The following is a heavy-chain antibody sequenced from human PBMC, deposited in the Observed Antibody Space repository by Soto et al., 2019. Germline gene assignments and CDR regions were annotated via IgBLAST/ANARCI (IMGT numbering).Heavy chain of an antibody. CDR3: ARQPGISSGWYYSAS. V-gene: IGHV3-7*05. CDR2: VKHDGSEI. Sequence: EVHLVESGGGLVQSGGSLRLSCAASGFTFSNAWMTWVRQAPGKGLEWVASVKHDGSEIYYGDTVKGRCTIPRNKPNNSLSLQLNSLRAEDTAMYYCARQPGISSGWYYSASWDQGTLVTVSS. J-gene: IGHJ4*02. D-gene: IGHD6-19*01. CDR1: GFTFSNAW.